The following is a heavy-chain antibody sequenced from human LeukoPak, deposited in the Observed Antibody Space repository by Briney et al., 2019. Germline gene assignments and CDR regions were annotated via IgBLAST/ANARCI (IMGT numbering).Heavy chain of an antibody. CDR2: MKSDGSST. J-gene: IGHJ4*02. D-gene: IGHD3-10*01. Sequence: GGSLRLSCAASGFTFSGYWMHWVRQAPGKGLMWVSRMKSDGSSTSYADSVKGRFTISRDNAKNTLYLQMNSLRAEDTAVYYCAVRQGGSYTGESDYWGQGTLVTVSS. CDR1: GFTFSGYW. CDR3: AVRQGGSYTGESDY. V-gene: IGHV3-74*01.